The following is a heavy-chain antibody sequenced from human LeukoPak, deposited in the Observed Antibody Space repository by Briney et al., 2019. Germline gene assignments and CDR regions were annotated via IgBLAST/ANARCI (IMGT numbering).Heavy chain of an antibody. V-gene: IGHV3-23*01. CDR3: AKVYYGSGSLPYYFDC. D-gene: IGHD3-10*01. Sequence: GGSLRLSCAASGFTFSSYGMHWVRQAPGKGLEWVSAISGSGGSTYYADSVKGRFTISRDNSKNTLYLQRNSLRAEDTAIYYCAKVYYGSGSLPYYFDCWGQATLVTVSS. J-gene: IGHJ4*02. CDR1: GFTFSSYG. CDR2: ISGSGGST.